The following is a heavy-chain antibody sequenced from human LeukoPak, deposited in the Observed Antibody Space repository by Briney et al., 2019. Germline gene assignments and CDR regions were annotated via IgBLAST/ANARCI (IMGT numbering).Heavy chain of an antibody. V-gene: IGHV1-18*04. CDR3: ARDRAWFGELPSQL. CDR1: GYTFTSYG. D-gene: IGHD3-10*01. Sequence: ASVKVSCKASGYTFTSYGISWVRQAPGQGLEWMAWISAYNGNTNYAQKLQGRVTMTTDTSTSTAYMELRSLRSDDTAVYYCARDRAWFGELPSQLWGQGTLVTVSS. J-gene: IGHJ4*02. CDR2: ISAYNGNT.